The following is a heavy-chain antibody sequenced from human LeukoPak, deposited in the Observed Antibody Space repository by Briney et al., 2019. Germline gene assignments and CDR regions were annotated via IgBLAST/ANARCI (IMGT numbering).Heavy chain of an antibody. J-gene: IGHJ5*02. CDR2: INTNTGNP. Sequence: ASVKVSCKASGYTFTSYAMNWVRQAPGQGLEWMGWINTNTGNPTYAQGFTGRFVFSLDTSVSTAYLQISSLKAEDTAVYYCARDMFDLRITMVRGVTQGFDPWGQGTLVTVSS. D-gene: IGHD3-10*01. CDR3: ARDMFDLRITMVRGVTQGFDP. CDR1: GYTFTSYA. V-gene: IGHV7-4-1*02.